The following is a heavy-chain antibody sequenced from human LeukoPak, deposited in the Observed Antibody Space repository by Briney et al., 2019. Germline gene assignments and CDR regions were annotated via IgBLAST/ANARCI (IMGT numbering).Heavy chain of an antibody. CDR2: IYSGGTT. J-gene: IGHJ4*02. V-gene: IGHV3-53*01. Sequence: GGSLRLSCAASGITVSSNYMSWVRQPPGKGLEWVSIIYSGGTTYYADSVQGRFTISRDNSKNTVYLQMNSLRAEDTAVYYCAKDAWINIAVAGPLLFDYWGQGTLVTVSS. CDR1: GITVSSNY. D-gene: IGHD6-19*01. CDR3: AKDAWINIAVAGPLLFDY.